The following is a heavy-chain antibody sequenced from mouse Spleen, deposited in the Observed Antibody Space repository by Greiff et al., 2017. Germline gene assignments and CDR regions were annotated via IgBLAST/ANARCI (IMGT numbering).Heavy chain of an antibody. J-gene: IGHJ2*01. CDR3: ARSPYWDGAYFDY. CDR2: IDPNSGGT. CDR1: GYTSTSYW. V-gene: IGHV1-72*01. Sequence: QVQLKQPGAELVKPGASVKLSCKASGYTSTSYWMHWVKQRPGRGLEWIGRIDPNSGGTKYNEKFKSKATLTVDKPSSTAYMQLSSLTSEDSAVYYCARSPYWDGAYFDYWGQGTTLTVSS. D-gene: IGHD4-1*01.